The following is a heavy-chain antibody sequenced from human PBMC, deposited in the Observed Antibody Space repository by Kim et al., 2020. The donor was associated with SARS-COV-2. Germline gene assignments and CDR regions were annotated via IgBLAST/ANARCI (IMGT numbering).Heavy chain of an antibody. Sequence: NTKYSQKFQGRVTITRDTSASTAYMELSSLRSEDTAVYYCAVRRGGGDHPWGQGTLVTVSS. J-gene: IGHJ5*02. V-gene: IGHV1-3*01. CDR2: NT. D-gene: IGHD3-16*01. CDR3: AVRRGGGDHP.